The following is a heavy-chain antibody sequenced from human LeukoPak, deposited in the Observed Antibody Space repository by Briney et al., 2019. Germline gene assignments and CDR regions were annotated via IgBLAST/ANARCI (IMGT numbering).Heavy chain of an antibody. D-gene: IGHD2-2*01. V-gene: IGHV3-30-3*01. J-gene: IGHJ6*02. CDR2: ISYDGSNK. CDR1: GFTFSSYA. CDR3: ARERGPRYCSSTSCYYYGMDV. Sequence: GGSLRLSCAASGFTFSSYAMHWVRQAPGKGLEWVAVISYDGSNKYYADSVKGRFTIPRDNSKNTLYLQMNSLRAEDTAVYYCARERGPRYCSSTSCYYYGMDVWGQGTTVTVSS.